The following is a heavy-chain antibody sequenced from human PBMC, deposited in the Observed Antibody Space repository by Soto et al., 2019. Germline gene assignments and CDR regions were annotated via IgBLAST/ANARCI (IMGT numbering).Heavy chain of an antibody. CDR1: GYTFTSYD. D-gene: IGHD3-3*01. V-gene: IGHV1-8*01. CDR2: MNPNSGNT. CDR3: ARDFGRRQANWFDP. J-gene: IGHJ5*02. Sequence: ASVKVSCKASGYTFTSYDINWVRQATGQGLEWMGWMNPNSGNTGYAQKFQGRVTMTTDTSTSTAYMELRSLRSDDTAVYYCARDFGRRQANWFDPWGQGTLVTVSS.